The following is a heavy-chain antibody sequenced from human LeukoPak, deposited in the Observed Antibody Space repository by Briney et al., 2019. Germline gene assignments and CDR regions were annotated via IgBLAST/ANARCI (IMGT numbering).Heavy chain of an antibody. J-gene: IGHJ3*02. CDR1: GFTFSSYA. V-gene: IGHV3-23*01. D-gene: IGHD4-11*01. CDR3: THWAYSTSAFDI. CDR2: ISGSGGST. Sequence: GGSLRLSCAASGFTFSSYAMSWVRQAPGKGLEWVSAISGSGGSTDYAAPVKGRFTISRDDSKNTLYLQMNSLKTEDTAVYYCTHWAYSTSAFDIWGQGTMVTVSS.